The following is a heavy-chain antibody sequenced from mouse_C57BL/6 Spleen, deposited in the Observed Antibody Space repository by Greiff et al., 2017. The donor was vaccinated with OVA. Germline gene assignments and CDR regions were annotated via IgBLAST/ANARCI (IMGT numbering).Heavy chain of an antibody. Sequence: QVQLQQSGAELVKPGASVKISCKASGYAFSSYWMNWVKQRPGKGLEWIGQIYPGDGDTNYNGKFKGKATLTADKSSSTAYMLLSSLTSEDSAVYFCARYTTVVAHWYFDVWGTGTTVTVSS. CDR1: GYAFSSYW. D-gene: IGHD1-1*01. CDR2: IYPGDGDT. V-gene: IGHV1-80*01. J-gene: IGHJ1*03. CDR3: ARYTTVVAHWYFDV.